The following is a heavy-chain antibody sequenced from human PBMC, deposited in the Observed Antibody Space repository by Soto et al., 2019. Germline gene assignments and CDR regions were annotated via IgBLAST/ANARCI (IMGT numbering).Heavy chain of an antibody. CDR2: IYWNDDK. CDR3: VNSPDRSPSDY. Sequence: PTQTLTLTCTFSGFSLITYGMGLGWVRQPPGKAPEWLALIYWNDDKRYSPSLKSRLTIAKDTSKNLVVLTMTNVDPVDAATYYCVNSPDRSPSDYWGQGTLVTVS. CDR1: GFSLITYGMG. V-gene: IGHV2-5*01. J-gene: IGHJ4*02.